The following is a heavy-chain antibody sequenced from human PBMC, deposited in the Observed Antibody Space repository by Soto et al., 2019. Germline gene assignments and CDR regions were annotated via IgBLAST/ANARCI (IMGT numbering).Heavy chain of an antibody. CDR3: VRSGHAFGGVI. J-gene: IGHJ4*02. V-gene: IGHV4-59*01. CDR2: MHSSGSA. CDR1: GASMSNYY. D-gene: IGHD3-16*01. Sequence: KPSETLSLTCTVSGASMSNYYGSWIRQPPGRGLEWIGFMHSSGSANYNSSLKGRATISVDTYNSQFSLILTSVPAADPAVYYCVRSGHAFGGVIWGQGTLVTVS.